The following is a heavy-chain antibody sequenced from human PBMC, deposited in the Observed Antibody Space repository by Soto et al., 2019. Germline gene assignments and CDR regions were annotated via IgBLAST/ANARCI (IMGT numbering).Heavy chain of an antibody. Sequence: QVQLQESGPGLVKPSQTLSLTCTVSGGSISSGGYYWSWIRQHPGKGLEWIGYIYYSGSTYYNPSLKSRVTISVDTSKNQFSLKLTSVTAADTAVYYCAREKYDDSGWQLLRGAYYFDSWGQGSLVTVSS. CDR2: IYYSGST. J-gene: IGHJ4*02. D-gene: IGHD6-19*01. V-gene: IGHV4-31*03. CDR1: GGSISSGGYY. CDR3: AREKYDDSGWQLLRGAYYFDS.